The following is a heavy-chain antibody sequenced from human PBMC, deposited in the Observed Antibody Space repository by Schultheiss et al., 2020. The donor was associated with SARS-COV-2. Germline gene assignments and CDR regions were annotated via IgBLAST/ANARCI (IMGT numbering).Heavy chain of an antibody. D-gene: IGHD3-3*01. CDR2: IYTSGST. J-gene: IGHJ4*02. Sequence: SETLSLTCTVSGGSISSSSYYWGWIRQPAGKGLEWIGRIYTSGSTNYNPSLKSRVTMSVDTSKNQFSLKLSSVTAADTAVYYCARGFSIFGEVDYWGQGTLVTVSS. CDR3: ARGFSIFGEVDY. CDR1: GGSISSSSYY. V-gene: IGHV4-61*02.